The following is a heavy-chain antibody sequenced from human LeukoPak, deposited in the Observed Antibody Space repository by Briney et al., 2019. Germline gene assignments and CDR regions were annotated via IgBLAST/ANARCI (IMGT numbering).Heavy chain of an antibody. CDR1: GGTFSSYA. Sequence: SVKVSCKASGGTFSSYAISWVRQAPGQGLEWMGRIIPIFGTANYAQKFQGRVTITTDESTSTAYMELSSLRSEDTAVYYCARTDIVATVTRDFDYWGQGTLVTVSS. CDR3: ARTDIVATVTRDFDY. D-gene: IGHD5-12*01. CDR2: IIPIFGTA. V-gene: IGHV1-69*05. J-gene: IGHJ4*02.